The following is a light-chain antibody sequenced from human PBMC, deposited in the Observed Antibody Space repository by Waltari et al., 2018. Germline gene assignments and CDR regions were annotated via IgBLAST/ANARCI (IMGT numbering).Light chain of an antibody. J-gene: IGKJ1*01. V-gene: IGKV3-15*01. Sequence: EIVMTQSPATVSVSPGHRVTLSCRASQSISSNLAWYQQRPGQAPRLLIHDASTRATDTPDRISGSRSGTDFSLTISSLQSEDLAVYYCQQYGDWPWTFGQGTKVE. CDR2: DAS. CDR3: QQYGDWPWT. CDR1: QSISSN.